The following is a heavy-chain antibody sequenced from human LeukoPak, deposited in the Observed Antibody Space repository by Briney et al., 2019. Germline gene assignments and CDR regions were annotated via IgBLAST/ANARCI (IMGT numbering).Heavy chain of an antibody. CDR1: GGSFSGCY. CDR3: ATTGGDSSSYFYYYYGMDV. Sequence: SETLSFTCAVYGGSFSGCYWSWIRQPPGKGLEWIGEINHSGSTNYNPSLKSRVTISVDTSKNQFSLKLSSVTAADTAVYYCATTGGDSSSYFYYYYGMDVWGQGTTVTVSS. CDR2: INHSGST. D-gene: IGHD6-13*01. V-gene: IGHV4-34*01. J-gene: IGHJ6*02.